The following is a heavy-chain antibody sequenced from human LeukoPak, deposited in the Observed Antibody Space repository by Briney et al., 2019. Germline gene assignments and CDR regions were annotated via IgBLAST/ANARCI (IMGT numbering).Heavy chain of an antibody. D-gene: IGHD6-13*01. CDR2: IIPIFGIA. Sequence: SVKVSCKASGGTFSSYAISWVRQAPGQGLEWMGRIIPIFGIANYAQKFQGRVTITADKSTSTAYMELSSLRSEDTAVYYCARNGIAAAGRGFYDYWGQGTLVTVSS. CDR1: GGTFSSYA. V-gene: IGHV1-69*04. CDR3: ARNGIAAAGRGFYDY. J-gene: IGHJ4*02.